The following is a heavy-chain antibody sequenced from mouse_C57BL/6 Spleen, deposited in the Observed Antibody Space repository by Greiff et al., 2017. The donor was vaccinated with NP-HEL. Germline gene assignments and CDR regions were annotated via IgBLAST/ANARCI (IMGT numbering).Heavy chain of an antibody. CDR2: ISSGSSTI. CDR1: GFTFSDYG. CDR3: ARGRELYDGYYGDYAMDY. V-gene: IGHV5-17*01. D-gene: IGHD2-3*01. J-gene: IGHJ4*01. Sequence: EVQRVESGGGLVKPGGSLKLSCAASGFTFSDYGMHWVRQAPEKGLEWVAYISSGSSTIYYADTVKGRFTISRDNAKNTLFLQMTSLRSEDTAMYYCARGRELYDGYYGDYAMDYWGQGTSVTVSS.